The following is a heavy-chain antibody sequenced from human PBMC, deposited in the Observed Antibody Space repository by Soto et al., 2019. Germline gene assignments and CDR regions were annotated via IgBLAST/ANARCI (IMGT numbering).Heavy chain of an antibody. CDR3: ARVGAANWYYRSFDP. J-gene: IGHJ5*02. CDR1: VGSITSDF. D-gene: IGHD1-7*01. CDR2: IYHTGDT. V-gene: IGHV4-59*01. Sequence: SETLSLTCSVSVGSITSDFWSWIRQSPGKGLEWIGHIYHTGDTNYNPSLRSRVTISLDTSKNQFSLKVTSVTAADTAVYYCARVGAANWYYRSFDPWGQGILVTVSS.